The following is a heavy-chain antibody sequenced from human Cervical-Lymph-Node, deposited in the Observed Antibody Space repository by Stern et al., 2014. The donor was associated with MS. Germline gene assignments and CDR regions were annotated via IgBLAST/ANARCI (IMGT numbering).Heavy chain of an antibody. Sequence: EVQLLESGGGLVPPGGSLRLSCAASGFTFSSYAMAWVRQAPGPGLEWVSALSGSGDSRYFADSVRGRFTISRDNSRDTLYLQMSSLRAEDTAIYYCARPDTIGWSYYSYHALDVWGQGTTVTVSS. D-gene: IGHD6-19*01. CDR2: LSGSGDSR. J-gene: IGHJ6*02. V-gene: IGHV3-23*01. CDR1: GFTFSSYA. CDR3: ARPDTIGWSYYSYHALDV.